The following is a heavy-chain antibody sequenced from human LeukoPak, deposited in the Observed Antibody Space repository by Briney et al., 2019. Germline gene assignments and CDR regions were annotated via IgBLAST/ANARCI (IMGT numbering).Heavy chain of an antibody. D-gene: IGHD3-10*02. CDR3: AELGITMIGGV. CDR1: GVTFSSYE. V-gene: IGHV3-48*03. CDR2: ISSSGSTI. J-gene: IGHJ6*04. Sequence: GGSLRLSCAASGVTFSSYEMNWVRQAPGGGVERGSYISSSGSTIYYADSVRGRFTNSRENAKNSLYLQMNSLRAEDTAVYYCAELGITMIGGVWGKGTTVTISS.